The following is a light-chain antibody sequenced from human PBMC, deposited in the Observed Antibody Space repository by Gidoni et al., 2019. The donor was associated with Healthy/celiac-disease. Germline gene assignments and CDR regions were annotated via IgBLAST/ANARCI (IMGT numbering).Light chain of an antibody. CDR1: QSISSW. J-gene: IGKJ2*01. CDR3: QQYNSYWYT. CDR2: KAS. Sequence: IQMTQCPSTLSASVGDRVTITCRASQSISSWLAWYQQKPGKAPKLLIYKASSLESGVPSRFSGSGSGTEFTLTISSLQPDDFATYYCQQYNSYWYTFGQGTKLEIK. V-gene: IGKV1-5*03.